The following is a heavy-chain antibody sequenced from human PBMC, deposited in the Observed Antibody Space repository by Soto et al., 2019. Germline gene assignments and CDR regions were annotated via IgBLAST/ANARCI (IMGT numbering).Heavy chain of an antibody. CDR2: INPNSGGT. D-gene: IGHD3-22*01. CDR1: GYTFTGYF. CDR3: ARVASNYYDSSGYYFDY. Sequence: QVQLVQSGAEVKKPGASVKVSCKASGYTFTGYFMHWVRQAPGQGLEWMGWINPNSGGTNYAQKFQGWVTMTRETSISTAYLELSRLRSDDTAVYYCARVASNYYDSSGYYFDYWGQGTLVTVSS. J-gene: IGHJ4*02. V-gene: IGHV1-2*04.